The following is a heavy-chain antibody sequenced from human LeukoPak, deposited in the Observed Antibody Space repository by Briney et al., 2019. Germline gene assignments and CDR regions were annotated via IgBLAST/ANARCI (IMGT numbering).Heavy chain of an antibody. V-gene: IGHV1-2*02. Sequence: ASVKVSCKASGYTFTGYYMNWVGQAPGQGLEWMGWINPNSGATKYAREFQGRVTLTSDTSISTASMYLSRLRSDDTAVYYCARVMAAAGQPHDYWGQGTLVTVSS. CDR3: ARVMAAAGQPHDY. CDR1: GYTFTGYY. D-gene: IGHD6-13*01. CDR2: INPNSGAT. J-gene: IGHJ4*02.